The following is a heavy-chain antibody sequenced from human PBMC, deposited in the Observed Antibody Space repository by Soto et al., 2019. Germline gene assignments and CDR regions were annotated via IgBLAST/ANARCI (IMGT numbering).Heavy chain of an antibody. CDR3: ARDPLWFGEIGYFDY. D-gene: IGHD3-10*01. J-gene: IGHJ4*02. CDR2: IDSSSSFI. Sequence: EVQLVESGGSLVKPGGSLRLSCAASGFTFSSHAMNWLRQAPGKGLEWISSIDSSSSFIYYADSVKGRFTISRDNAKNSVFLHMSSLRADDTAVYYCARDPLWFGEIGYFDYWGQGALVTVSS. V-gene: IGHV3-21*06. CDR1: GFTFSSHA.